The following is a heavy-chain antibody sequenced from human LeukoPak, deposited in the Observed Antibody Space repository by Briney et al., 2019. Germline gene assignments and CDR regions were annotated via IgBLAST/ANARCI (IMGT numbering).Heavy chain of an antibody. D-gene: IGHD3-10*01. CDR3: ARIMDYYGSGSYYFDAFDI. V-gene: IGHV1-8*01. CDR1: GYTFTSYD. J-gene: IGHJ3*02. Sequence: ASVKVSCKASGYTFTSYDINGVRQATGQALEWMVGLNPNSGNSGYAQNFQCRVTITSNTSISTAYIELSSLRSEDTAVYYCARIMDYYGSGSYYFDAFDIWGQGTMVTVSS. CDR2: LNPNSGNS.